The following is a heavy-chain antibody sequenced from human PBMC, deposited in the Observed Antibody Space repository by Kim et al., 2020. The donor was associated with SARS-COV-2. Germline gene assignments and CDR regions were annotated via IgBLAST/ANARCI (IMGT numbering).Heavy chain of an antibody. CDR3: ARALNYYDSRGAFDV. V-gene: IGHV4-34*01. CDR1: GGSFSGYF. Sequence: SETLSLTCAVSGGSFSGYFWTWFRQPPGKGLEWIGEIYHAVIANYNPSLKSRVTISVDTSKNQISLKLTSVTAADTAMFYCARALNYYDSRGAFDVWSQG. CDR2: IYHAVIA. J-gene: IGHJ3*01. D-gene: IGHD3-22*01.